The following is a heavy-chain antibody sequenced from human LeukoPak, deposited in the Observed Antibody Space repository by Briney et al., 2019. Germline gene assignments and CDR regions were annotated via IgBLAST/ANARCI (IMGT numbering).Heavy chain of an antibody. CDR1: GFTFISYA. J-gene: IGHJ4*02. CDR2: ISGSGGST. V-gene: IGHV3-23*01. CDR3: ARAPDETGTTDY. D-gene: IGHD1-1*01. Sequence: GALRLSCAASGFTFISYAMSWVRQAPGKGLEWVSAISGSGGSTYYADSVKGRFTISRDNSQNTLYLQMNSLRAEDTAVYYCARAPDETGTTDYWGQGTLVTVSS.